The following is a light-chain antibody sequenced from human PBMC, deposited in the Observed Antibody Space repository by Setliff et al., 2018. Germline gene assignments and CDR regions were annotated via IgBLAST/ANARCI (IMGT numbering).Light chain of an antibody. V-gene: IGLV2-14*01. CDR1: SSDVGGYNY. CDR3: SSYTSSSTPVV. Sequence: QSVLTQPASVSGSPGQSITISCTGTSSDVGGYNYVSWYQHHPGKAPKLMIYEVSNRPSGVSNRFSGSKSCNTASLTISGLQAEDEADYYCSSYTSSSTPVVFGGGTKGTVL. J-gene: IGLJ2*01. CDR2: EVS.